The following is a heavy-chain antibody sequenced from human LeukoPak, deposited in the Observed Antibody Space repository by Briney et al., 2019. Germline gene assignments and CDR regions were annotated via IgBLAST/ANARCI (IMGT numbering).Heavy chain of an antibody. J-gene: IGHJ5*02. V-gene: IGHV4-39*01. CDR2: IYYSGST. Sequence: SETLSLTCTVSGGSISSSSYYWGWIRQPPGKGLEWIGSIYYSGSTYYNSSLKSRVTISVDTSKNQFSLKLSSVTAADTAVYYCARQLWFGELSDWFDPWGQGTLVTVSS. CDR1: GGSISSSSYY. D-gene: IGHD3-10*01. CDR3: ARQLWFGELSDWFDP.